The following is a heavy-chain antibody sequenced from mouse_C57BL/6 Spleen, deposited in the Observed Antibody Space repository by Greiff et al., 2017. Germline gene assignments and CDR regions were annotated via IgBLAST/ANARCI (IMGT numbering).Heavy chain of an antibody. CDR2: ISGGGGNT. CDR1: GFTFSSYT. Sequence: EVKLVESGGGLVKPGGSLKLSCAASGFTFSSYTMSWVRHTPEKRLEWVATISGGGGNTYYPDSVKGRFTISRDNAKNTLYLQMSSLRSEDTALYYCASYYGSSHYFDYWGQGTTLTVSS. D-gene: IGHD1-1*01. J-gene: IGHJ2*01. V-gene: IGHV5-9*01. CDR3: ASYYGSSHYFDY.